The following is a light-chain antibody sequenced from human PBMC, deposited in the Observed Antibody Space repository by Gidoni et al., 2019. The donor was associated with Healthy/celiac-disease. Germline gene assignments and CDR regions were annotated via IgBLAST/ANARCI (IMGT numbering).Light chain of an antibody. CDR1: QSISSR. CDR3: QQNNSYPQT. V-gene: IGKV1-5*03. J-gene: IGKJ1*01. Sequence: DIQMTQSPSSLSASVGDRVTITCRASQSISSRLAWYQQKPGKAPKLLIYKASSLESGVPSRFSGRGAGTEFTLTISSLQPDDFATYYCQQNNSYPQTFGQGTKVEIK. CDR2: KAS.